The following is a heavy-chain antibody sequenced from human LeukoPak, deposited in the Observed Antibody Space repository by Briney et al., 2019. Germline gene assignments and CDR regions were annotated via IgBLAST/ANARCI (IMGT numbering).Heavy chain of an antibody. CDR3: ARRGLDCSSTSCPFDY. CDR2: IYHGGST. D-gene: IGHD2-2*01. CDR1: GYSISSGYY. V-gene: IGHV4-38-2*01. J-gene: IGHJ4*02. Sequence: PSETLSLTCAVSGYSISSGYYWGWIRQPPGKGLEWIGSIYHGGSTYFNPSLKSQVTISVDTSKNQFSLKLSSVTAADTAVYYCARRGLDCSSTSCPFDYWGQGTLVTVSS.